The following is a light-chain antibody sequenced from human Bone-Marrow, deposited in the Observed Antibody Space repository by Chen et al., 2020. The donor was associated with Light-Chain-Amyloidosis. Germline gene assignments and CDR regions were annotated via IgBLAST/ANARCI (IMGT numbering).Light chain of an antibody. CDR3: SSYTVSSTWV. CDR1: RSDVGGYNF. CDR2: DVT. J-gene: IGLJ3*02. Sequence: QSALTQPASVSGSLGQSITIPCTGSRSDVGGYNFVSWYQQLPGKAPQLLIYDVTIRPSGVSYRFSGSKSGNTASLTVSGLQAEDEADYYCSSYTVSSTWVFGGGTKLTVL. V-gene: IGLV2-14*03.